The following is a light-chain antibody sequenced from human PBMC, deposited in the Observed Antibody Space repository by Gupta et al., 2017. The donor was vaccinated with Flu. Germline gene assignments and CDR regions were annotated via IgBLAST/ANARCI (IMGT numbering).Light chain of an antibody. V-gene: IGLV1-51*01. Sequence: TISISGGTGYVGSNGVCGYLQAPSAPPPLLIYSDTKRRSGGPARFSASNSGTAASLCITGPQPGDEAGYYYCTLYNRMICLVFGGGTKLTVL. J-gene: IGLJ2*01. CDR3: CTLYNRMICLV. CDR2: SDT. CDR1: TGYVGSNG.